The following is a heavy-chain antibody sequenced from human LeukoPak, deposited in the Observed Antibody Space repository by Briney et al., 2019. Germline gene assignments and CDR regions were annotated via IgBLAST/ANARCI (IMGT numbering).Heavy chain of an antibody. CDR3: ARDPGTGTGTA. Sequence: GASVKVSCKASQYTFTTYYIHWVRQAPGQGLEWMGRIIPILGIANYAQKFQGRVTITADKSTSTAYMELSSLRSEDTAVYYCARDPGTGTGTAWGQGTLVTVPS. D-gene: IGHD1-1*01. CDR2: IIPILGIA. V-gene: IGHV1-69*04. J-gene: IGHJ5*02. CDR1: QYTFTTYY.